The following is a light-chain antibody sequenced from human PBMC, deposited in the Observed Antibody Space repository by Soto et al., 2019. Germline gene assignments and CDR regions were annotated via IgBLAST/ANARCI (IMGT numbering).Light chain of an antibody. CDR2: VGTGGIVG. CDR1: SGYSNYK. CDR3: GADHGSGSNFVHVV. V-gene: IGLV9-49*01. J-gene: IGLJ2*01. Sequence: QSVLTQPPSASASLGASVTLTCTLSSGYSNYKVDWYQQRPGKGSRFVMRVGTGGIVGSKGDGIPDRFSVLGSGLNRYLTIKNIQEEDESDYHCGADHGSGSNFVHVVFGGGTKLTVL.